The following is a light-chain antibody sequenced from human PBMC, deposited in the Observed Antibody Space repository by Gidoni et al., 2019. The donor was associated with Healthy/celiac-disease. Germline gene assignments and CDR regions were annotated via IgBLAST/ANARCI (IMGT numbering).Light chain of an antibody. J-gene: IGKJ3*01. Sequence: EIVMTQSPATLSVSPGERGTLSCRASQSVSSNLAWYQQKPGQAHRLRIYGASTRATGIPARFSGSGSGTEFTLTISSLQSEDFAVYFCQQYNNWPRTFGPGTKVDIK. CDR1: QSVSSN. V-gene: IGKV3-15*01. CDR2: GAS. CDR3: QQYNNWPRT.